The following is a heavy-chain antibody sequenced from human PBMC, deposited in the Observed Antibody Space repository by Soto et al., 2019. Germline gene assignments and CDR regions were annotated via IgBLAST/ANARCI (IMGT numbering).Heavy chain of an antibody. D-gene: IGHD6-19*01. V-gene: IGHV3-23*01. CDR1: EFTFSNYA. J-gene: IGHJ3*02. Sequence: GGSLRLSCAASEFTFSNYAMSWVRQAPGKGLEWVSAISYGGGTTYYADSVKGRFTISRDNSKNTLYLQMNSLRAEDTAVYYCAKTTDGWFSAFEIWGQGTMVTVSS. CDR3: AKTTDGWFSAFEI. CDR2: ISYGGGTT.